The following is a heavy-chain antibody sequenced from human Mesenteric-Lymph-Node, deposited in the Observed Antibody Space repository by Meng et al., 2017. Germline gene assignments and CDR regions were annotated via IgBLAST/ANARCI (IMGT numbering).Heavy chain of an antibody. CDR2: STPDNGDT. D-gene: IGHD6-6*01. CDR3: ARERAAARPAYYYGMDV. V-gene: IGHV1-18*01. J-gene: IGHJ6*02. CDR1: GYTFTTFG. Sequence: ASVKVSCKASGYTFTTFGNTWVLQPPGQGREWMVWSTPDNGDTHYSQNFQGRLAMTSDTSTSTAYMELGYLRSDDTAVNYCARERAAARPAYYYGMDVWGQGTTVTVSS.